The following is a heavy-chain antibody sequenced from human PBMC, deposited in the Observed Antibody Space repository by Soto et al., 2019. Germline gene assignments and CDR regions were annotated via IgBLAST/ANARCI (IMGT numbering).Heavy chain of an antibody. CDR1: GFTFSSYG. D-gene: IGHD3-10*01. CDR2: ISYDGSNK. V-gene: IGHV3-30*03. Sequence: PGRSLRLSCAASGFTFSSYGMHWVRQAPGKGLEWVAVISYDGSNKYYADSVKGRFTISRDNSKNTLYLQMNSLRAEDTAVYYCGRLRGVMTHDAFDIWGQGTMVIVS. J-gene: IGHJ3*02. CDR3: GRLRGVMTHDAFDI.